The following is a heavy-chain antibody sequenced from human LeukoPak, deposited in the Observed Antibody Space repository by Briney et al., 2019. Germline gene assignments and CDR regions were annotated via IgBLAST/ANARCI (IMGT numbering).Heavy chain of an antibody. CDR1: GGSISGYY. J-gene: IGHJ3*02. V-gene: IGHV4-4*07. D-gene: IGHD2/OR15-2a*01. Sequence: SETLSLTCSVSGGSISGYYWNWIRQSAEKGLEWIGRIYSRGSTNYNPSFKSRVTLSVDTSKNQFSLNLISMTAAETAVYYCARSSLWSDEIFDAFDIWGQGTMVIVSS. CDR3: ARSSLWSDEIFDAFDI. CDR2: IYSRGST.